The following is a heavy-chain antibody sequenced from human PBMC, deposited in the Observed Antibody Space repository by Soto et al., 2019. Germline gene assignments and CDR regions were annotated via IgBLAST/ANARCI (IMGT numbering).Heavy chain of an antibody. J-gene: IGHJ4*02. D-gene: IGHD5-12*01. CDR1: GGTFSTST. V-gene: IGHV1-69*08. Sequence: HVQLEQSGTEVKNPGSSVKVSCKDSGGTFSTSTFTWGRQAHGQGLEWMGRIIPIFGTVDDAPTFQGRVLSTSDMVTSTVYLGPRGVTDAPTAVSFCVRDAHVGSVWSGYDAIASWSQGTLV. CDR2: IIPIFGTV. CDR3: VRDAHVGSVWSGYDAIAS.